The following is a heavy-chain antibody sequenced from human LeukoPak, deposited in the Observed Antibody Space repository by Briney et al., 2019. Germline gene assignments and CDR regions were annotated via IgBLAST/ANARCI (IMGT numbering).Heavy chain of an antibody. J-gene: IGHJ4*02. CDR3: ARGPYWFGELLSPFDY. V-gene: IGHV1-2*02. D-gene: IGHD3-10*01. Sequence: ASVKVSCKASGYTFTGYYMHWVRQAPGQGLEWMGWINPNSGGTIYAQKFQGRVTMTRDTSISTAYMELSRLRSDDTAVYYCARGPYWFGELLSPFDYWGQGTLVTVSS. CDR2: INPNSGGT. CDR1: GYTFTGYY.